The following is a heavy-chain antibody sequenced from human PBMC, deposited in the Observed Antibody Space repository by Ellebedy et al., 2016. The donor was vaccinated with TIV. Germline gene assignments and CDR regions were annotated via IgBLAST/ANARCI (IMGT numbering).Heavy chain of an antibody. CDR3: ARGGSGTDWYFDL. J-gene: IGHJ2*01. Sequence: AASVKVSCKASGYTFPSYYMHWVRQAPGHGLEWMGIINPSGGSTSNAQKIQGRVTMTRDKSTSTVYMELTSLRSEDTAVYYCARGGSGTDWYFDLWGRGTLVTVSS. CDR2: INPSGGST. D-gene: IGHD6-13*01. CDR1: GYTFPSYY. V-gene: IGHV1-46*01.